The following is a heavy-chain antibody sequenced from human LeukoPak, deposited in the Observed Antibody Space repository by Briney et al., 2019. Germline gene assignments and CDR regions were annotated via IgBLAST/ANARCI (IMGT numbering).Heavy chain of an antibody. CDR3: ARDPSMVRGENNPYFDY. Sequence: GGSLRLSCAASGFTFSNYGMHWVRQAPGKGLEWVAFIRYDGSYKYSADSVKGRFTISRDNSKNTLYLQMGSPKYQDTGVYYCARDPSMVRGENNPYFDYRGQGNLVTVSS. V-gene: IGHV3-30*02. J-gene: IGHJ4*02. CDR1: GFTFSNYG. CDR2: IRYDGSYK. D-gene: IGHD3-10*01.